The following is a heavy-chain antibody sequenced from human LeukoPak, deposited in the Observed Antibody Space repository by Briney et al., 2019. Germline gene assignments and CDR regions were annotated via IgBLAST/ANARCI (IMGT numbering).Heavy chain of an antibody. J-gene: IGHJ4*02. V-gene: IGHV3-74*01. CDR2: INSDGSGA. CDR3: SRARWYSSDY. Sequence: GGSLRLSCAASGFTFDDYAMHWVRQAPGKGLVWVSSINSDGSGASYMDSVKGRFTVSRDNAKNTLYLQMNSLRAEDTAVYYCSRARWYSSDYWGQGTLVTVSS. D-gene: IGHD5-24*01. CDR1: GFTFDDYA.